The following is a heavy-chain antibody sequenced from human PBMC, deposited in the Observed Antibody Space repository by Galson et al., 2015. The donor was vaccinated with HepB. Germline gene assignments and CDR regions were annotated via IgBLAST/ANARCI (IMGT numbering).Heavy chain of an antibody. CDR1: GFTFSSYA. Sequence: SLRLSCAASGFTFSSYAMSWVRQAPGKGLEWVSAISGSSSSYIYYADSVKGRFTISRDNAKKSLYLQMNSLRAEDTAVYYCARGGRVSGKPDAFDIWGQGTKVTVSS. J-gene: IGHJ3*02. CDR3: ARGGRVSGKPDAFDI. V-gene: IGHV3-21*01. D-gene: IGHD4-23*01. CDR2: ISGSSSSYI.